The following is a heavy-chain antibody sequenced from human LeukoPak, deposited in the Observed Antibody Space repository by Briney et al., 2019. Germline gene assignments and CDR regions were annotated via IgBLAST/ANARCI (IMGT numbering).Heavy chain of an antibody. D-gene: IGHD1-26*01. Sequence: GGSLRLSCAASGFTLSSYAMHWVRQAPGKGLEWVAVISYDGSNKYYADSVKGRFTISRDNSKNTLYLQMNSLRAEDTAVYYCARDRWELLYYFDYWGQGTLVTVSS. CDR1: GFTLSSYA. CDR2: ISYDGSNK. J-gene: IGHJ4*02. CDR3: ARDRWELLYYFDY. V-gene: IGHV3-30-3*01.